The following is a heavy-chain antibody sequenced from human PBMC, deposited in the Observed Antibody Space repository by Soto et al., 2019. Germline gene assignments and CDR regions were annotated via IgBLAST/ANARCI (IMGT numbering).Heavy chain of an antibody. CDR1: GYTFTSYG. CDR2: ISAYNGNT. V-gene: IGHV1-18*01. CDR3: ARRGSGSGSPDYYYYYGMDV. J-gene: IGHJ6*02. D-gene: IGHD3-10*01. Sequence: AASVKVSCKASGYTFTSYGISWVRQAPGQGLEWMGWISAYNGNTNYAQKLQGRVTMTTDTSTSTAYMELRSLRSDDTAVYYCARRGSGSGSPDYYYYYGMDVWGQGTTVTVSS.